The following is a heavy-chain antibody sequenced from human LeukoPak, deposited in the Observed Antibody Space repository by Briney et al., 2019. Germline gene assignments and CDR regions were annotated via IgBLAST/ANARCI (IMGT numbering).Heavy chain of an antibody. D-gene: IGHD6-13*01. CDR3: ARDLPAPGIAASHPVDV. J-gene: IGHJ6*04. CDR2: IYYSGST. Sequence: SETLSLTCTVSGGSISSYYWSWIRQPPGKGLEWIGYIYYSGSTNYNPSLKSRVTISVDTSKNQFSLKLSSVTAADTAVYYCARDLPAPGIAASHPVDVWGKGTTVTVSS. V-gene: IGHV4-59*01. CDR1: GGSISSYY.